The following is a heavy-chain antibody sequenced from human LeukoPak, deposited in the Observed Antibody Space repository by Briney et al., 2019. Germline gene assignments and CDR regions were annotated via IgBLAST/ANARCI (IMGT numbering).Heavy chain of an antibody. J-gene: IGHJ4*02. V-gene: IGHV6-1*01. Sequence: SQTLSLTCAISGDSVTSGIWNWIRQSPSIGLEWLVRTYHWSKWFNDYAVSVESRMTINADTSRNQFSLQLNSVTPEDTAVYYCARDLHGSRGEFDYWGQGTLVTVSS. CDR3: ARDLHGSRGEFDY. CDR2: TYHWSKWFN. D-gene: IGHD3-16*01. CDR1: GDSVTSGI.